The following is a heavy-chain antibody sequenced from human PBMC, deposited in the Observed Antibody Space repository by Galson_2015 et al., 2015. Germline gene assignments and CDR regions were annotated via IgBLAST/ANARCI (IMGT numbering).Heavy chain of an antibody. D-gene: IGHD2-2*02. CDR2: MNPNSGNT. V-gene: IGHV1-8*01. CDR1: GYTFTSYD. Sequence: SVKVSCKASGYTFTSYDINWVRQATGQGLEWMGWMNPNSGNTGYAQKFQGRVTMTRNTSISTAYMELSSLRSEDTAVYYCARGHYCSSTSCYNYYYYGMDVWGQGTTVTVSS. CDR3: ARGHYCSSTSCYNYYYYGMDV. J-gene: IGHJ6*02.